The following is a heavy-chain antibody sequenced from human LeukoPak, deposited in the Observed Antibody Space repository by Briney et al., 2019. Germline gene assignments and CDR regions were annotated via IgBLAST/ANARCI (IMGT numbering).Heavy chain of an antibody. J-gene: IGHJ4*02. CDR3: ARGNDILTGQNSGKYYFDY. Sequence: SVTVSCKASGGTFSSYAISWVRQAPGQGLGWMGRIIPILGIANYAQKFQGRVTITADKSTSTAYMELSSLRSEDTAVYYCARGNDILTGQNSGKYYFDYWGQGTLVTVSS. D-gene: IGHD3-9*01. CDR1: GGTFSSYA. CDR2: IIPILGIA. V-gene: IGHV1-69*04.